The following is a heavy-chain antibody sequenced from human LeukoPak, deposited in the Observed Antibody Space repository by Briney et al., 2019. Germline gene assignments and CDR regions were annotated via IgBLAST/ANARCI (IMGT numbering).Heavy chain of an antibody. Sequence: ASVKVSCKASGYTFTSYYMHWVRQAPGQGLEWMGIINPSGGSTSYAQKFQGRVTMTRETSTSTVYMELSSLRSEDTAVYYCARDSSGAVRGVIAFDYWGQGTLVTVSS. CDR3: ARDSSGAVRGVIAFDY. J-gene: IGHJ4*02. D-gene: IGHD3-10*01. V-gene: IGHV1-46*01. CDR1: GYTFTSYY. CDR2: INPSGGST.